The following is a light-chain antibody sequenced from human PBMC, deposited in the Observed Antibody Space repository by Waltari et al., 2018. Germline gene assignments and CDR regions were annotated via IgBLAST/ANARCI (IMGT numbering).Light chain of an antibody. Sequence: DIQMTQSPSSVSASIGDRVTITCRASQGIASWLAWYQQKPGKAPKVVIYAASRLRSGVPSRFSGSFSGTNFTLMITNLQPEDFATYYCQQANTFHYTFGQGTKLEIK. CDR2: AAS. CDR1: QGIASW. CDR3: QQANTFHYT. V-gene: IGKV1D-12*01. J-gene: IGKJ2*01.